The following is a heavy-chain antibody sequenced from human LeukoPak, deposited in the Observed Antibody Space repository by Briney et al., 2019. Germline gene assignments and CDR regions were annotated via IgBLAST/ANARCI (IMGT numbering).Heavy chain of an antibody. V-gene: IGHV1-24*01. CDR3: AADPAYYYDSTGFMDV. D-gene: IGHD3-22*01. Sequence: ASVKVSCKVSGYTLTELSMHWVLQAPGKGLEWMGGFDPEDGETIYAQKFQGRVTMTEDTSTDTAYMELSSLRSEDTAMYYCAADPAYYYDSTGFMDVWGQGTTVTVSS. CDR1: GYTLTELS. J-gene: IGHJ6*02. CDR2: FDPEDGET.